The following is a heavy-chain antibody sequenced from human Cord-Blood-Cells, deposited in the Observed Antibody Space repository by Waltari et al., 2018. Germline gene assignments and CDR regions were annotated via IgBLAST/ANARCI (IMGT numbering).Heavy chain of an antibody. CDR1: GYSISSGYY. V-gene: IGHV4-38-2*01. D-gene: IGHD1-1*01. J-gene: IGHJ4*02. Sequence: QVQLQESGPGLVKPSETLSLTCAVSGYSISSGYYWGWIRQPPGKGLEWIGSIYHSGSTYYNPSLKSRVTISVDTSKNQFSLKLSSVTAADTAVYYCARGGGGDWNDYFDYWGQGTLVTVSS. CDR2: IYHSGST. CDR3: ARGGGGDWNDYFDY.